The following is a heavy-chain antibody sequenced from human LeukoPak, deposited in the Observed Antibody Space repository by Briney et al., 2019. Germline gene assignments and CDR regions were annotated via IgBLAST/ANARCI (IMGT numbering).Heavy chain of an antibody. V-gene: IGHV1-69*04. J-gene: IGHJ5*02. CDR2: IIPILGIA. CDR3: ASTLALGYCSGGSCYRWFDP. CDR1: GGTFSSYA. Sequence: ASVKVSCKASGGTFSSYAISWVRQAPGQGLEWMGRIIPILGIANYAQKFQGRVTITADKSTSTAYMKLSSLRSEDTAVYYCASTLALGYCSGGSCYRWFDPWGQGTLVTVSS. D-gene: IGHD2-15*01.